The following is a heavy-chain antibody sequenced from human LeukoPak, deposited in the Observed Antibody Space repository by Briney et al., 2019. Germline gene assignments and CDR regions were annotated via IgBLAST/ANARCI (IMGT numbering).Heavy chain of an antibody. V-gene: IGHV4-59*12. J-gene: IGHJ6*03. Sequence: PSETLSLTCTVSGGSISSYYWSWIRQPPGKGLEWIGYIYYSGSTNYNPSLKSRVTMSVDTSKNQFSLKLSSVTAADTAVYYCARYVVVPAASLYYYYYMDVWGKGTTVTVSS. CDR3: ARYVVVPAASLYYYYYMDV. CDR2: IYYSGST. CDR1: GGSISSYY. D-gene: IGHD2-2*01.